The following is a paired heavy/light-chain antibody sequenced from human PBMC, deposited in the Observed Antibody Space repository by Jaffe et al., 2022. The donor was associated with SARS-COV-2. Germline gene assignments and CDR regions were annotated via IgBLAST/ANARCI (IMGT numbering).Heavy chain of an antibody. CDR3: VRLACGDDCWSAFGY. CDR1: GYIFKEYW. V-gene: IGHV5-51*01. CDR2: VYPDDSDT. J-gene: IGHJ4*02. D-gene: IGHD2-21*02. Sequence: EVLLVQSGAEMKRSGESLKISCEASGYIFKEYWIGWVRQMPGKGLEWMGLVYPDDSDTKYSPSFQGHVTISADKSINTAYLQLDSLRASDTAIYFCVRLACGDDCWSAFGYWGQGTLVTVSP.
Light chain of an antibody. CDR3: QSADNDATSYV. V-gene: IGLV3-25*03. CDR1: VLPRQY. CDR2: KDT. J-gene: IGLJ1*01. Sequence: SYELTQPPSVSVSPGQTARITCSADVLPRQYAYWYRQKPGQAPVLLIFKDTERPSGIPERFSGSTSGTTVTLTISGVQAEDEAVYYCQSADNDATSYVFGTGTQVTVL.